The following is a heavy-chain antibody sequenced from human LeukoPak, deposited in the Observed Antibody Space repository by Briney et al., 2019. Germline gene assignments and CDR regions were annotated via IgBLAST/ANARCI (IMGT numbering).Heavy chain of an antibody. V-gene: IGHV3-23*01. D-gene: IGHD5-18*01. J-gene: IGHJ4*02. CDR1: GFTFSSYA. CDR2: ISGSASST. Sequence: SGGSLRLSCAASGFTFSSYAMNWVRQAPGKGLEWVSAISGSASSTYYADSVKGRFTISRDNSKNTLYLQMNSLRPEDTALYYCTKDSVAMVTTSDYWGQGTLVTVSS. CDR3: TKDSVAMVTTSDY.